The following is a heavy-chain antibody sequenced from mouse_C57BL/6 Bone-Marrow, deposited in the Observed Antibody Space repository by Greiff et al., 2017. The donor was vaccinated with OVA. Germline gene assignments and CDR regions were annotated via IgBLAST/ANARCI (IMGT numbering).Heavy chain of an antibody. V-gene: IGHV3-5*01. J-gene: IGHJ1*03. CDR3: AGDNYGSKCWYFDV. Sequence: EVKLVESGPGLVKPSQTVFLTCTVTGISITTGNYRWSWIRPFPGNKLEWIGYIYYSGTITYNPSLTSRTTIPRATPKNPFFLQMNLLTAEDTATYDGAGDNYGSKCWYFDVWGTGTTVTVSA. D-gene: IGHD1-1*01. CDR1: GISITTGNYR. CDR2: IYYSGTI.